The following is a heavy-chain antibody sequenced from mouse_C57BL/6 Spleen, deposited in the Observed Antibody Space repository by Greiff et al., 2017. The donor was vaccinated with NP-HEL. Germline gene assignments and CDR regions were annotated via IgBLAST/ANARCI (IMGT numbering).Heavy chain of an antibody. V-gene: IGHV1-53*01. CDR1: GYTFTSYW. J-gene: IGHJ4*01. CDR3: ARSTDITTVVVGYYAMDY. CDR2: INPSNGGT. Sequence: QVQLQQPGTELVKPGASVKLSCKASGYTFTSYWMHWVKQRPGQGLEWIGNINPSNGGTNYNEKFKSKATLTVDKSSSTAYMQLSSLTSEDSAVYYCARSTDITTVVVGYYAMDYWGQGTSVTVSS. D-gene: IGHD1-1*01.